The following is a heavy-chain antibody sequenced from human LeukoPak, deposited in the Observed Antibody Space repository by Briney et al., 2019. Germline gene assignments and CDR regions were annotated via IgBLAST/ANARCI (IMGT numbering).Heavy chain of an antibody. D-gene: IGHD4-11*01. V-gene: IGHV3-49*04. Sequence: GGSLRLSCTASGFTFGDYAMNWVRQAPGKGLEWVGFIRSKAYGGTTEYAASVKGRFTISRDDSKNTLYLQMNSLRTEDTAVYYCTTDHQTTVSPYHYYYYMDVWGKGTTVTVSS. J-gene: IGHJ6*03. CDR2: IRSKAYGGTT. CDR3: TTDHQTTVSPYHYYYYMDV. CDR1: GFTFGDYA.